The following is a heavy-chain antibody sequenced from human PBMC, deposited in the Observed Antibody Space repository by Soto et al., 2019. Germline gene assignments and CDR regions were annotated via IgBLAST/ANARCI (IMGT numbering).Heavy chain of an antibody. Sequence: QVQLVESGGGVVQPGRSLRLSCAASGFTFSSYAMHWVRQAPGKGLEWVAVISYYGSNKYYADSVKGRFTISRDNSKNTLFLQMNSLRAEDTAVYYYARVDFINYYPYYYYGMDFWCRGTPVTVSS. CDR2: ISYYGSNK. J-gene: IGHJ6*02. V-gene: IGHV3-30*14. D-gene: IGHD4-4*01. CDR3: ARVDFINYYPYYYYGMDF. CDR1: GFTFSSYA.